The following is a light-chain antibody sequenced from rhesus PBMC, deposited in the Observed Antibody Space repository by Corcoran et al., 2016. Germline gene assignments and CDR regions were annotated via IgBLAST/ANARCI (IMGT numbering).Light chain of an antibody. V-gene: IGLV3-44*01. CDR3: HVRDINSDVL. CDR1: NIGNEV. J-gene: IGLJ2*01. CDR2: YDT. Sequence: SHELTQPPSVSVSPGQTARNTCGGDNIGNEVVNWYQQKPPQAPVVVIFYDTDRPSGIPERCSGSKSGNTATLTISGGEAGEEGDYYCHVRDINSDVLFGGGTRLAAL.